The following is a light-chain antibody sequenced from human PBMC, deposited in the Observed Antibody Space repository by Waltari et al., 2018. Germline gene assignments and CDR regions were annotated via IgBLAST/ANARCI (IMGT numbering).Light chain of an antibody. J-gene: IGKJ1*01. CDR2: GAS. CDR1: QSIGSK. V-gene: IGKV3-15*01. CDR3: QQYNKWPPGT. Sequence: ETVVTQSPATLSVSPGERATLSCRTSQSIGSKLAWYQQKPGQAPRPLIYGASIRAAGIPARFSGSGSETEFTLTISSLQSEDFAVYYCQQYNKWPPGTFGQGTKVEI.